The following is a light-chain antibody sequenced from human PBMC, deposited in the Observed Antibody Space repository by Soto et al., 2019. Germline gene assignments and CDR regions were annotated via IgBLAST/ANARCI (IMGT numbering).Light chain of an antibody. J-gene: IGKJ2*01. CDR1: QSVSSF. V-gene: IGKV3-15*01. CDR3: QQYSNWYT. CDR2: GAS. Sequence: EVVMTQSPATLSVSPGERATLSCRASQSVSSFLAWYQRKPGQAPRLLIYGASTRAAGIPARFSGSGSGTAFTLTISSLQSEDFAVYYCQQYSNWYTFGQGTRLEMK.